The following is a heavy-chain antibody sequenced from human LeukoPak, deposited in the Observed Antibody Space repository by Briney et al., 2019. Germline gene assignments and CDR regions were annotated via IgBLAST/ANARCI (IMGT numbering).Heavy chain of an antibody. CDR2: IYYSGST. Sequence: PSETLSLTCTVSGGSISSSSYYWGWIRQPPGKGLEWIGSIYYSGSTYYNPPLKSRVTISVDTSKNQFSLKLSSVTAADTAVYYCLCSISWYAGFDPWGQGTLVTVSS. CDR3: LCSISWYAGFDP. V-gene: IGHV4-39*01. D-gene: IGHD6-13*01. J-gene: IGHJ5*02. CDR1: GGSISSSSYY.